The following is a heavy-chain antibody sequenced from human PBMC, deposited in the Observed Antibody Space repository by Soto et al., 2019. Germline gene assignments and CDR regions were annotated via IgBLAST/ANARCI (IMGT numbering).Heavy chain of an antibody. V-gene: IGHV3-15*07. J-gene: IGHJ6*02. CDR3: TTRSGSNYYYGMDV. D-gene: IGHD1-26*01. CDR1: GFTFSNAW. Sequence: GGSLRLSCAASGFTFSNAWMNWVRQAPGKGLEWVGRIKSKTDGGTTDYAAPVKGRFTISRDDSKNTLYLQMNSLKTEDTAVYYCTTRSGSNYYYGMDVWGQGTTVTVSS. CDR2: IKSKTDGGTT.